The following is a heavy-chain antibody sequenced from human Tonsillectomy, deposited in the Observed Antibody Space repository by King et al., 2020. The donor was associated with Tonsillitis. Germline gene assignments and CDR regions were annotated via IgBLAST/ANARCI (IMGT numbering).Heavy chain of an antibody. CDR1: GFTFSSYS. J-gene: IGHJ5*02. Sequence: VQLVESGGGLVQPGESLTLSCAASGFTFSSYSMHWVRQAPGKGREWVSYISSSSSTIYYAGSVKGRFTISRENAKNSLYLQRNSLRAEDTAVYYCASSAEYDFWSCYPGANWFDPWGQGTLVTVSS. V-gene: IGHV3-48*04. CDR3: ASSAEYDFWSCYPGANWFDP. D-gene: IGHD3-3*01. CDR2: ISSSSSTI.